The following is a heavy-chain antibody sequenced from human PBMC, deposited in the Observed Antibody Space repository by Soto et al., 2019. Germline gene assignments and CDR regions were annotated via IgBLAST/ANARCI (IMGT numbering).Heavy chain of an antibody. Sequence: GSLRLSCAASGXTFSSYWMSWVRQAPGKGLEWVANIKQDGSEKYYVDSVKGRFTISRDNAKNSLYLQMNSLRAEDTAVYYCARAPPPYDFWSGYYVGNTDYWGQGTLVTVSS. D-gene: IGHD3-3*01. CDR3: ARAPPPYDFWSGYYVGNTDY. J-gene: IGHJ4*02. V-gene: IGHV3-7*01. CDR2: IKQDGSEK. CDR1: GXTFSSYW.